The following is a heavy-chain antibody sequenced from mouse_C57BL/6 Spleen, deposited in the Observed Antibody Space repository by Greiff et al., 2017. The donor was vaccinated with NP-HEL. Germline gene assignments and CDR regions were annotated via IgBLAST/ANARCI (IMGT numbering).Heavy chain of an antibody. J-gene: IGHJ4*01. CDR2: LWWDDDK. CDR3: ARIHYGNYGGGAMDY. D-gene: IGHD2-1*01. V-gene: IGHV8-8*01. CDR1: GFSLSTFGMG. Sequence: QVTLKVSGPGILQPSQTLSLTCSFSGFSLSTFGMGVGWIRQPSGKGLEWLAHLWWDDDKYYNPALKSRPTISKDTSKNQVFLKIANVDTADTATYYCARIHYGNYGGGAMDYWGQGTSVTVSS.